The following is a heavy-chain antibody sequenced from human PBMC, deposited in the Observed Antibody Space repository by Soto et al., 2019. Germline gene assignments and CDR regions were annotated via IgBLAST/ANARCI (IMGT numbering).Heavy chain of an antibody. CDR2: SYYSVTT. D-gene: IGHD3-9*01. Sequence: SETLSLTCTVSGASISVHSYYWTWIRQPPGKGLEWIGSSYYSVTTYFNPSLKSRATISVDTSKNQFSLRLTSVTAADTAIYYCTRRYHWNDNYFEPWGPGALVTVSS. J-gene: IGHJ5*02. CDR1: GASISVHSYY. V-gene: IGHV4-39*01. CDR3: TRRYHWNDNYFEP.